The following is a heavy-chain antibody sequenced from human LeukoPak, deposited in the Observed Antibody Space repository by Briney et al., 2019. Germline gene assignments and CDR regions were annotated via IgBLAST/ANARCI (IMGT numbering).Heavy chain of an antibody. CDR3: ARAQYRESDY. V-gene: IGHV3-48*01. Sequence: GGSLRLSCAASGFTFSSYSMNWVRQAPGKGLEWVSYISSSSSTIYYADSVKGRFTISRDNAKNSLYLQMNSLRAEDTAVYYCARAQYRESDYWGQGTLVTVSS. D-gene: IGHD2-2*02. J-gene: IGHJ4*02. CDR2: ISSSSSTI. CDR1: GFTFSSYS.